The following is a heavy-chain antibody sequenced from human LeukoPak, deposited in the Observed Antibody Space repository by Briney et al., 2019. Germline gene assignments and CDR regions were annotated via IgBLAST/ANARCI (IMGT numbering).Heavy chain of an antibody. J-gene: IGHJ4*02. CDR3: ARESVLTPRGYGSGSYYFDY. CDR2: INSDGSST. D-gene: IGHD3-10*01. CDR1: GFTFSSYW. Sequence: AGGSLRLSCAASGFTFSSYWMHWVRQAPGKGLVWVSRINSDGSSTSYADSVKGRFTISRDNAKNSLYLQMNSLRAEDTAVYYCARESVLTPRGYGSGSYYFDYWGQGTLVTVSS. V-gene: IGHV3-74*01.